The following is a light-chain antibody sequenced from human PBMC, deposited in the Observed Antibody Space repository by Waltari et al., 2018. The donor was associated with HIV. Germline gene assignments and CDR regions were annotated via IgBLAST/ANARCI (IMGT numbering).Light chain of an antibody. Sequence: QSVLAHPPSVSGTPGQRVTISCSETTSNIGTNVVNWYQQVPGTAPKLLISINNRRPSGVPDRVSGSKSGTSASLAINGLQSEDEADYYCATWDDTPTGHVLFGGGTKVTVL. CDR2: INN. V-gene: IGLV1-44*01. CDR3: ATWDDTPTGHVL. CDR1: TSNIGTNV. J-gene: IGLJ2*01.